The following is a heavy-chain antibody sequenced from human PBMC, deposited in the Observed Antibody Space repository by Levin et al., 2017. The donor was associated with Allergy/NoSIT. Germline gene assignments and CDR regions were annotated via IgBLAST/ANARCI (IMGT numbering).Heavy chain of an antibody. CDR1: GFTVSSNY. V-gene: IGHV3-53*01. CDR3: ARARYGSSWSLFDY. CDR2: IYSGGST. Sequence: SCAASGFTVSSNYMSWVRQAPGKGLEWVSVIYSGGSTYYADSVKGRFTISRDNSKNTLYLQMNSLRAEDTAVYYCARARYGSSWSLFDYWGQGTLVTVSS. J-gene: IGHJ4*02. D-gene: IGHD6-13*01.